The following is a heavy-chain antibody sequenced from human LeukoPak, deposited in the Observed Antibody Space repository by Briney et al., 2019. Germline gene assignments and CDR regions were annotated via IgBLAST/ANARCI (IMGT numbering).Heavy chain of an antibody. V-gene: IGHV1-69*06. CDR2: IIPIFGTA. CDR1: GGTFSSYA. Sequence: SVKVSCKASGGTFSSYAISWVRQAPGQGLEWMGGIIPIFGTANYAQKFQGRVTITADKSTSTAYMELSSLRSEDTAVYYCASSITMVRGVMGAFDIWGQGTMVTVSS. J-gene: IGHJ3*02. CDR3: ASSITMVRGVMGAFDI. D-gene: IGHD3-10*01.